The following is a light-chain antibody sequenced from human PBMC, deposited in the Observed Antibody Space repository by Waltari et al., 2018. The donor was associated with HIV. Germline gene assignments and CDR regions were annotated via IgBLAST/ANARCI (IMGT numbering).Light chain of an antibody. CDR2: DAA. V-gene: IGKV3D-20*01. Sequence: DIVLTQSPATLSLSPGERATLSCGASQSVTRNYLAWYQQKRGLAPRLLIYDAASRATGIPDRFSGSGSGTDFTLTITRLEPEDFAVYYCQQYATSPTFGRGTKVEIK. J-gene: IGKJ1*01. CDR3: QQYATSPT. CDR1: QSVTRNY.